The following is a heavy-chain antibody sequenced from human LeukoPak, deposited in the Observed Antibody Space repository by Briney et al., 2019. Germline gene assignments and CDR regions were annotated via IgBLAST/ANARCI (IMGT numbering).Heavy chain of an antibody. V-gene: IGHV4-39*01. D-gene: IGHD2-15*01. CDR3: ARLLSCSGGNCYYYFDY. CDR1: GGSISSSAFH. Sequence: PSETLSLTCTVSGGSISSSAFHWGWIRQPPGKGLEWIGSISYGGSTYYNPSLKSRLTISIDTSKNQFSLKLSSVTAADTAVYYCARLLSCSGGNCYYYFDYWGQGTLVTVSS. CDR2: ISYGGST. J-gene: IGHJ4*02.